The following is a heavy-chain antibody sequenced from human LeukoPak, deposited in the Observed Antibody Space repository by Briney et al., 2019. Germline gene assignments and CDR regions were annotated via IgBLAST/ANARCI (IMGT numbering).Heavy chain of an antibody. CDR2: SNHFGST. V-gene: IGHV4-34*01. CDR3: ARGRLQLWSFPLPYNHYAIDV. CDR1: GESFSGYF. Sequence: SETLSLTCAVSGESFSGYFWTWIRQPPGKGLEWIGESNHFGSTDYNPPLKSRVTISVDTSKKQFSLDVRSVTDADTAVYFCARGRLQLWSFPLPYNHYAIDVWGQGTTVTVSS. D-gene: IGHD5-18*01. J-gene: IGHJ6*02.